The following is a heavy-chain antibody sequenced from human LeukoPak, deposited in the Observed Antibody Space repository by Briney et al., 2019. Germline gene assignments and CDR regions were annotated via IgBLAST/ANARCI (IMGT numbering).Heavy chain of an antibody. CDR3: ARHEVVVTPSDAFDI. CDR2: IDPSDSYT. Sequence: GESLKISCKGSGYSFTSYWISWVRQMPGKGLEWMGRIDPSDSYTNYSPSFQGHVTISADKSISTAYLQWSSLKASDTAMYYCARHEVVVTPSDAFDIWGQGTMVTVSS. J-gene: IGHJ3*02. D-gene: IGHD3-22*01. V-gene: IGHV5-10-1*01. CDR1: GYSFTSYW.